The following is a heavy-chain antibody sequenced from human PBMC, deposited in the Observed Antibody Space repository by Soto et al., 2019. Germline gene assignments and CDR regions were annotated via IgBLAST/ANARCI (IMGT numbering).Heavy chain of an antibody. V-gene: IGHV3-30*18. CDR1: GFTFSSYG. CDR2: ISYDGSNK. J-gene: IGHJ4*02. D-gene: IGHD3-22*01. CDR3: AKAQYYYDSSGYYSPIFDY. Sequence: LRLSCAASGFTFSSYGMHWVRQAQGKGLEWVAVISYDGSNKYYADSVKGRFTISRDNSKNTLYLQMKSLRAEDTAVYYCAKAQYYYDSSGYYSPIFDYWGQGTPVTVSS.